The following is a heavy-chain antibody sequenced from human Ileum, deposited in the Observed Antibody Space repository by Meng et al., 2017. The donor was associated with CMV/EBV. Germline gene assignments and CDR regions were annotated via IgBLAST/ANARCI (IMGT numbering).Heavy chain of an antibody. CDR1: GGSFTDYY. CDR2: NTHSGRA. CDR3: AREMSRTGFFDY. D-gene: IGHD1-1*01. Sequence: QVQLQQWGAGLLKPSETLSLTCAVFGGSFTDYYWTWFRQSPGKGLEWIGENTHSGRAYYISSLTGRATISVDMSKYQFSLKVRSVTAADTAVYYRAREMSRTGFFDYWGQGNLVTVSS. J-gene: IGHJ4*02. V-gene: IGHV4-34*01.